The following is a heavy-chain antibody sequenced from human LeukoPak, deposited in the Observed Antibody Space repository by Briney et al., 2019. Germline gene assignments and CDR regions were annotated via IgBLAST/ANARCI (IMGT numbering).Heavy chain of an antibody. D-gene: IGHD2-15*01. J-gene: IGHJ4*02. CDR2: INHSGST. V-gene: IGHV4-34*01. CDR1: GGSFSGYY. Sequence: MASETLSLTCAVYGGSFSGYYWSWIRQPPGKGLEWIGEINHSGSTNYNPSLKSRVTISVDTSKNQFSLKLSSVTATDTAVYYCARLVCGGGSCPAEFDYWGQGTLVTVSS. CDR3: ARLVCGGGSCPAEFDY.